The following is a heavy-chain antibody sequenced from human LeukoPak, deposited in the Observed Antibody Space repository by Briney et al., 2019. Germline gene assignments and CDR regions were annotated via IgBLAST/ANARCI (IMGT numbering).Heavy chain of an antibody. J-gene: IGHJ5*02. V-gene: IGHV4-34*01. CDR1: GGSFSGYY. CDR3: ARAKTMTRLGWFDP. D-gene: IGHD3-22*01. Sequence: SETLSLTCAVYGGSFSGYYWSWLRQPPGKGLEWIGEINHSGSTNYNPSLKGRVTISVDTSKNQFSLKLSSVTAADTAVYYCARAKTMTRLGWFDPWGQGTLVTVSS. CDR2: INHSGST.